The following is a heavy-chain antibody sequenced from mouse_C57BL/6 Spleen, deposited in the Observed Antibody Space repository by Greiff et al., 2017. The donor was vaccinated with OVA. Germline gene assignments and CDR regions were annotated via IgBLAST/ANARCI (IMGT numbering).Heavy chain of an antibody. D-gene: IGHD1-1*01. CDR3: ASLQFITTVVATSHYWYFDV. J-gene: IGHJ1*03. Sequence: EVKLVESGGGLVQPGGSLSLSCAASGFTFTDYYMSWVRQPPGKALEWLGFIRNKANGYTTEYSASVKGRFNISRDNSQSILYLQMNALSAEDSATYYCASLQFITTVVATSHYWYFDVWGTGTTVTVSS. V-gene: IGHV7-3*01. CDR1: GFTFTDYY. CDR2: IRNKANGYTT.